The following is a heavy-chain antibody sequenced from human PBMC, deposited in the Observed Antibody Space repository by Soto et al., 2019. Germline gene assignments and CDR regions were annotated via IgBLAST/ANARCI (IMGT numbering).Heavy chain of an antibody. Sequence: ASVKVSCKASGYTFTSHGINWVRQAPGQGLELMGWISAYNGDTKYEQKFQGRVTMTTDASSSTAYMELKSLSSDDTAVYFCARHPSNTSRNRIWCDPGGQGTQVTVS. CDR1: GYTFTSHG. CDR2: ISAYNGDT. V-gene: IGHV1-18*04. CDR3: ARHPSNTSRNRIWCDP. D-gene: IGHD2-2*01. J-gene: IGHJ5*02.